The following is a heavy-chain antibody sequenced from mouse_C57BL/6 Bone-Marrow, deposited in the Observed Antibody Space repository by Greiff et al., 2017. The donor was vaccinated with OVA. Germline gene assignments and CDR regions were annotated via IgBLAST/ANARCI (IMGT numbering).Heavy chain of an antibody. CDR1: GSTFTSYG. D-gene: IGHD1-1*01. CDR3: ARYGV. J-gene: IGHJ1*03. V-gene: IGHV1-81*01. CDR2: IYPRSGNT. Sequence: QVQLQQSGAELARPGASVKLSCKASGSTFTSYGISWVKQRTGQGLEWIGEIYPRSGNTYYIEKFKGQATLTADKSSSTAYMELRSLTSEDSAVYFCARYGVWGTGTTGTVSS.